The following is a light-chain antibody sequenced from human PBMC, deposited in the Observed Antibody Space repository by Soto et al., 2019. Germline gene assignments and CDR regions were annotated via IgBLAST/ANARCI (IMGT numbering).Light chain of an antibody. CDR3: QQYKVYPYT. J-gene: IGKJ2*01. V-gene: IGKV1-5*01. CDR1: QSLTGR. Sequence: DIQMTQSPSTLSASIGDRVTLTCRASQSLTGRLAWYQQKPGRPPKLLIYGVSILESGVLSRFSGSESGTDFTLTISSLRPDDFATFYCQQYKVYPYTFGQGTRLDI. CDR2: GVS.